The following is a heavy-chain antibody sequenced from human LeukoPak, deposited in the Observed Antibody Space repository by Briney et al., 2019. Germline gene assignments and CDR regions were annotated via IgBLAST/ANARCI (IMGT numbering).Heavy chain of an antibody. CDR3: ARDRGSRSNSPYYLDY. Sequence: GGSLRLSCAASGFTFRIYELHWVRQAPGKGLEWVSYITSSGDGVYYAHSVRGRFTISRDNAKNSLYLEMNSLRAEDTAVYYCARDRGSRSNSPYYLDYWGQGALVTVSS. CDR2: ITSSGDGV. V-gene: IGHV3-48*03. D-gene: IGHD4-11*01. J-gene: IGHJ4*02. CDR1: GFTFRIYE.